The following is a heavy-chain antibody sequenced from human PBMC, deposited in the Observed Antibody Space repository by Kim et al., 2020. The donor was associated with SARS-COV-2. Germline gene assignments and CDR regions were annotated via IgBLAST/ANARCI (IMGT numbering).Heavy chain of an antibody. D-gene: IGHD6-19*01. CDR3: ARDWEQGYSSGWYNY. CDR1: GYTFTSYG. J-gene: IGHJ4*02. V-gene: IGHV1-18*04. CDR2: ISAYNGNT. Sequence: ASVKVSCKASGYTFTSYGISWVRQAPGQGLEWMGWISAYNGNTNYAQKLQGRVTMTTDTSTSTAYMELRSLRSDDTAVYYCARDWEQGYSSGWYNYWGQGTLVTVSS.